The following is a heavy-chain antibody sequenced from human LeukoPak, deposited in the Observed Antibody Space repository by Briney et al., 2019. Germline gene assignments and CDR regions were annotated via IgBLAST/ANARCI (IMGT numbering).Heavy chain of an antibody. J-gene: IGHJ4*02. CDR1: GFTFENYW. V-gene: IGHV3-7*04. CDR2: IKEGGSEK. D-gene: IGHD1-26*01. CDR3: ARGGSRGSLDN. Sequence: GGSLRLSCAASGFTFENYWMIWVRQAPGKGLEWVAHIKEGGSEKYYADSVKGRLTISRDNAKNSLYLEMNGLRVEDTAVYYCARGGSRGSLDNWGQGALVTVSS.